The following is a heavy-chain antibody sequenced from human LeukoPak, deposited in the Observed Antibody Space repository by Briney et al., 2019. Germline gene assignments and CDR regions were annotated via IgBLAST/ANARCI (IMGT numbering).Heavy chain of an antibody. CDR2: ISSSGNTI. Sequence: GGSLRLSCAASRFTFSNYEMHWVRQAPGKGLEWRSYISSSGNTIYYADSVKGRFTISRDNSKNSLYLQMNSLRAEDTAVYYCATCPPSSCYYFDFWGQGALVTVSS. V-gene: IGHV3-48*03. CDR1: RFTFSNYE. CDR3: ATCPPSSCYYFDF. J-gene: IGHJ4*02. D-gene: IGHD6-13*01.